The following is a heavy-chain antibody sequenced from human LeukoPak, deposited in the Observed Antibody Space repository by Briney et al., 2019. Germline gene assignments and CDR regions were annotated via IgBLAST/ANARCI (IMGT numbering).Heavy chain of an antibody. D-gene: IGHD5-18*01. Sequence: ASVKVSCKASGGTFSSYAISWVRQAPGQGLEWMGRIIPILGIANYAQKFQGRVTITADKSTSTAYMELSSLRSEDTAVYYCAREPFDTAIHFDYWGQGTLVTVSS. CDR1: GGTFSSYA. J-gene: IGHJ4*02. CDR2: IIPILGIA. V-gene: IGHV1-69*04. CDR3: AREPFDTAIHFDY.